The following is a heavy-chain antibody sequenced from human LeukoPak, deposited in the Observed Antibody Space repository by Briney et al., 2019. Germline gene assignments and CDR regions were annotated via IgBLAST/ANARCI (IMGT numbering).Heavy chain of an antibody. CDR3: ARVGLLHYPMDY. CDR1: RSAFHNYA. D-gene: IGHD1-26*01. J-gene: IGHJ4*02. Sequence: GGSLRLSCAASRSAFHNYAMTWIRQAPERGLEWVSSISVDGGYIKYTDSAKGRFTISRDNSKDTLYLQMDSLRVEDTAVYYCARVGLLHYPMDYWGRGTLLTVSS. V-gene: IGHV3-23*01. CDR2: ISVDGGYI.